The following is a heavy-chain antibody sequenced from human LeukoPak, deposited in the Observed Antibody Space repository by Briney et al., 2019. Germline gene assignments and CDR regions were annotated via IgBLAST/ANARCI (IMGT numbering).Heavy chain of an antibody. J-gene: IGHJ4*02. V-gene: IGHV3-30*04. CDR2: ISYDGSNK. Sequence: GGSLRPSCAASGFTFSSYAMHWVRQAPGKGLEWVAVISYDGSNKYYADSVKGRFTISRDNSKNTLFLQLNSLRTEDTAVYYCARESSSSYPVAYYFDYWGQGTLVTVSS. CDR3: ARESSSSYPVAYYFDY. CDR1: GFTFSSYA. D-gene: IGHD6-6*01.